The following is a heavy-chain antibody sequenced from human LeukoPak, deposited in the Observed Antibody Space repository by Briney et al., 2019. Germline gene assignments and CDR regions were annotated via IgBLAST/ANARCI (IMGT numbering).Heavy chain of an antibody. V-gene: IGHV3-23*01. CDR3: TKPLNSDRFGKDV. CDR2: ITGSGGST. J-gene: IGHJ6*02. D-gene: IGHD3-10*01. CDR1: GFTFSSYA. Sequence: PGGSLRLSCAASGFTFSSYAMAWVRQAPGKGLEWVSGITGSGGSTSYADSVKGRFTISRDNSKNTLYLQMNSLRAEDTAVHYYTKPLNSDRFGKDVWGQGTTVTVSS.